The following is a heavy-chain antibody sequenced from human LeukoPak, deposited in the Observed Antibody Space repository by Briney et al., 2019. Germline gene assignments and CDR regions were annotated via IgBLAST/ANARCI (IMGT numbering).Heavy chain of an antibody. CDR2: ISGSSSII. CDR1: GFPFSGYS. Sequence: PGGSLRLSCAASGFPFSGYSMNWVRQAPGKGLEWVSYISGSSSIIYYADSVKGRFTISRDNAKNSLYLQMNSLRAEDTAVYYCARDRPYGSGRNWFDPWGQEALVTVSS. V-gene: IGHV3-48*04. J-gene: IGHJ5*02. CDR3: ARDRPYGSGRNWFDP. D-gene: IGHD3-10*01.